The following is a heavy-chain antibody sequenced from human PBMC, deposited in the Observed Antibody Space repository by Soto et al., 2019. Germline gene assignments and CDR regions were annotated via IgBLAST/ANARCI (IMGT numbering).Heavy chain of an antibody. J-gene: IGHJ4*02. V-gene: IGHV5-51*01. CDR2: IYPDDSDT. D-gene: IGHD3-3*01. CDR3: VRVDRGKHRFLEWSVFDY. Sequence: PGESLKISCQGSGYIFTYYWMGWVRQMPGKGVEWMGIIYPDDSDTRLNPSFQGQVTISADKSTNTVYLQLSSLRASDTAMYYCVRVDRGKHRFLEWSVFDYWGLGTLVTVSS. CDR1: GYIFTYYW.